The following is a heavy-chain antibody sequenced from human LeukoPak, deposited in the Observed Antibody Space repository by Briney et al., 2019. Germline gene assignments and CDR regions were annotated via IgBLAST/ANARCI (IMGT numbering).Heavy chain of an antibody. V-gene: IGHV4-59*01. D-gene: IGHD3-22*01. CDR1: GGSFSGYY. Sequence: SETLSLTCAVYGGSFSGYYWSWIRQPPGKGLEWIGYIYYSGSTNYNPSLKSRVTISVDTSKNQFSLKLSSVTAADTAVYYCARYYYESSGYYILDYWGQGTLVTVSS. CDR2: IYYSGST. J-gene: IGHJ4*02. CDR3: ARYYYESSGYYILDY.